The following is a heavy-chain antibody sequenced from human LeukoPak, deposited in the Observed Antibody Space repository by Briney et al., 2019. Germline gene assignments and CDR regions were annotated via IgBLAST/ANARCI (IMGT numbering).Heavy chain of an antibody. V-gene: IGHV1-69*05. CDR3: ARVDRHHFYMDV. Sequence: SVKVSCKASGDTFNSYIITWVRQAPGQGLEWMGGVMPLFNTPNYAQKFQGRITIITDASTHTSYMELRSLRSEDTAVYSCARVDRHHFYMDVWGKGTTVTVSS. CDR1: GDTFNSYI. CDR2: VMPLFNTP. J-gene: IGHJ6*03. D-gene: IGHD1-14*01.